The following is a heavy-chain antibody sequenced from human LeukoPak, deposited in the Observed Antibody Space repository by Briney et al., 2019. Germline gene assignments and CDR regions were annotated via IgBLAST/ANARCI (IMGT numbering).Heavy chain of an antibody. J-gene: IGHJ4*02. V-gene: IGHV1-2*02. D-gene: IGHD7-27*01. CDR1: GYTFTDYY. CDR2: IKPRSGDT. Sequence: ASVKVSCKASGYTFTDYYMHWVRQAPGQGLEWMGWIKPRSGDTNYAQKFQGRVTMTRDTSISTAYMELSSLKSDDTAVYYCARFPQGAGEWGQGTLVTVSS. CDR3: ARFPQGAGE.